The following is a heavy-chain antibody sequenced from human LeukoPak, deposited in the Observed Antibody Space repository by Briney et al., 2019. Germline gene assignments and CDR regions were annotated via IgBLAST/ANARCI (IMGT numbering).Heavy chain of an antibody. CDR2: ISHSGNT. Sequence: SGTLSLTCDVSGDSITNTNWWNWVRQSPGKGLKWIGEISHSGNTNYNPSLKSRVTISVDTSKNQFSLKLSSVTAADTAVYYCARGPRPTKLELLNWFDPWGQGTLVTVSS. CDR3: ARGPRPTKLELLNWFDP. D-gene: IGHD1-7*01. J-gene: IGHJ5*02. V-gene: IGHV4-4*02. CDR1: GDSITNTNW.